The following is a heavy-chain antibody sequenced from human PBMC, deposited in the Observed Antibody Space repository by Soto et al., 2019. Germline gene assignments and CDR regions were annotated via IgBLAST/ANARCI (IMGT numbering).Heavy chain of an antibody. CDR1: GFALTTYT. V-gene: IGHV3-21*01. Sequence: LRLSCVASGFALTTYTMNWVRQAPGTGLEWVSSINGRSNYKYYSDSVKGRFTVSRDNAQNSLFLQMSRLGPEGTAVYYCVREDGVVGASSAFDSWGQGTLVTVSS. J-gene: IGHJ4*02. D-gene: IGHD1-26*01. CDR3: VREDGVVGASSAFDS. CDR2: INGRSNYK.